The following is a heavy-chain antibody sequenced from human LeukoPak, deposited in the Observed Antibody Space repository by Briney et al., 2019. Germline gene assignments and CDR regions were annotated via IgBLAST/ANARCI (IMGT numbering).Heavy chain of an antibody. Sequence: ASVKVSCKASGYTFTSYGISWVRQAPGQGLEWMGWISAYNGNTNYAQKLQGRVTMTTDTSTSTAYMELRSLRSDDTAVYYCARDLGGYEHRRGGAFDIWAKGQWSPSLQ. CDR2: ISAYNGNT. CDR3: ARDLGGYEHRRGGAFDI. J-gene: IGHJ3*02. CDR1: GYTFTSYG. V-gene: IGHV1-18*01. D-gene: IGHD5-12*01.